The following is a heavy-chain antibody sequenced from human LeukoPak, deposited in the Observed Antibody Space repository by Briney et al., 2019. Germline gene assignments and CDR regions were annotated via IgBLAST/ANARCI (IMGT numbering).Heavy chain of an antibody. J-gene: IGHJ4*02. CDR1: GGSISSGDYY. D-gene: IGHD3-22*01. CDR3: ARLRPDYYDSSGYYLFDY. CDR2: IYYSGST. V-gene: IGHV4-30-4*01. Sequence: PSETLSLTCTVSGGSISSGDYYWSWIRQPPGKGLEWIGYIYYSGSTYYNPSLKSRVTISVDTSKNQFSLKLSSVTAADTAVYHCARLRPDYYDSSGYYLFDYWGQGTLVTVSS.